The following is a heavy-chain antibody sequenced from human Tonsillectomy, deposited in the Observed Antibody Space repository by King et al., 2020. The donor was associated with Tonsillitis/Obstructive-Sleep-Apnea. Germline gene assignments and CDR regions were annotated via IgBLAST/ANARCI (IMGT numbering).Heavy chain of an antibody. J-gene: IGHJ4*02. Sequence: VQLVESGGGVVHPGTSLRLSCAASGFTLRVYAMHWVRQAPGKGLEWVAVISYDGRKDYYADSVMGRFTVSRDNSKNTLYLQMNSLRAEDTAVYYCAKDAGTSSSSFSDYWGQGTLVTVSS. CDR3: AKDAGTSSSSFSDY. CDR1: GFTLRVYA. V-gene: IGHV3-30*01. CDR2: ISYDGRKD. D-gene: IGHD6-6*01.